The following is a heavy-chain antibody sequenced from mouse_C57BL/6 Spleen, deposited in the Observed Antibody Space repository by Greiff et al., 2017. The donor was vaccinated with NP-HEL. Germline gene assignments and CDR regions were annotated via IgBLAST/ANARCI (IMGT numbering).Heavy chain of an antibody. CDR3: ARGGLGVVAPDY. V-gene: IGHV1-26*01. D-gene: IGHD1-1*01. J-gene: IGHJ2*01. CDR1: GYTFTDYY. CDR2: INPNNGGT. Sequence: EVQLQQSGPELVKPGASVKISCKASGYTFTDYYMNWVKQSHGKSLEWIGDINPNNGGTSYNQKFKGKATLTVDKSSSTAYMELRSLTSEDSAVYYWARGGLGVVAPDYWGQGTTLTVSS.